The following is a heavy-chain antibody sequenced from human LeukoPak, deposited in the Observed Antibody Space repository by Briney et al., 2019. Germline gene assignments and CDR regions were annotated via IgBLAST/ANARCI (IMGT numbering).Heavy chain of an antibody. CDR2: INTYGSNT. V-gene: IGHV3-74*01. CDR3: ARAYNYGDSGIDN. J-gene: IGHJ4*02. Sequence: GGSLRLSCAASGFTFRNYWMHWVRQAPGKGLVWVSYINTYGSNTNYADSVKGRFTISRDNAKNTLYLQMNSLRAEDTAVYYCARAYNYGDSGIDNWGQGTLVTVSS. D-gene: IGHD4-17*01. CDR1: GFTFRNYW.